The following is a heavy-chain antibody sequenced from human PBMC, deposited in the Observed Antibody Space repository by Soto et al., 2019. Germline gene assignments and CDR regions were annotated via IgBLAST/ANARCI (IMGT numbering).Heavy chain of an antibody. CDR1: GFTFSSYS. V-gene: IGHV3-21*01. CDR2: ITSSSSYI. J-gene: IGHJ4*02. D-gene: IGHD2-8*02. CDR3: ARARACTGGACYSDY. Sequence: GGSLRLSCAASGFTFSSYSMNWVRQAPGKGLEWVSFITSSSSYIYYADSMKGRFTVSRDNAKNTLYLQLSSLGVEDTAVYYCARARACTGGACYSDYWGLGTLVTVSS.